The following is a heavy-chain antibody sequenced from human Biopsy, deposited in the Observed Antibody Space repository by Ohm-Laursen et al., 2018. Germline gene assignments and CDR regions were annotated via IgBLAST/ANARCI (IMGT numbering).Heavy chain of an antibody. Sequence: SDTLSLTCTVFGKTFSDYQWSWIRQPPGKGLEWIGQINQAGTTNYNPSLKSRVSISADASKYEFSLGLTSVTAADTAVYLCGNEVHGRDYWGLGAQVTVSS. D-gene: IGHD2-15*01. CDR3: GNEVHGRDY. CDR2: INQAGTT. CDR1: GKTFSDYQ. V-gene: IGHV4-34*08. J-gene: IGHJ4*02.